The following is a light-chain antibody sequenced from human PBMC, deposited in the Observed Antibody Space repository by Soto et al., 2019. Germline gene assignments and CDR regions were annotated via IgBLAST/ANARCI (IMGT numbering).Light chain of an antibody. J-gene: IGKJ1*01. CDR2: MVS. CDR1: QSLAHTDGNTY. Sequence: DVVMTQSPLSLPVTLGQPASFSCRSSQSLAHTDGNTYLTWFQQRPGQSPRRLIYMVSERDSGVPDRFSGNGPGSYFTLKISRVEAEDVGVYYCMQGAHWPRTFGQGNKVEI. V-gene: IGKV2-30*02. CDR3: MQGAHWPRT.